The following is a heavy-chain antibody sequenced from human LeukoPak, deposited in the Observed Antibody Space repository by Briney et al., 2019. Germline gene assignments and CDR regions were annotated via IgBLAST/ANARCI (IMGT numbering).Heavy chain of an antibody. CDR2: INHSGST. Sequence: SETLSLTCAVYGGSFSGYYWSWIRQPPGKGLEWIGEINHSGSTNYNPSLKSRVTISVDTSKNQFSLKLSSVTAADTAVYYCARVWGYYDSSGYYLCCDAFDIWGQGTMVTVSS. V-gene: IGHV4-34*01. J-gene: IGHJ3*02. CDR1: GGSFSGYY. D-gene: IGHD3-22*01. CDR3: ARVWGYYDSSGYYLCCDAFDI.